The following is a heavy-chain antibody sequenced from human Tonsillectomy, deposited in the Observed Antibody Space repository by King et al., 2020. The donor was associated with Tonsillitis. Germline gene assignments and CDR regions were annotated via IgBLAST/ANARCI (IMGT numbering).Heavy chain of an antibody. CDR1: GYFITSGHW. CDR3: ARELDYGSGSMGVDY. CDR2: VYHTGRT. Sequence: VQLQESGPGLVKPSETLSLTCTVSGYFITSGHWWGWLRQPPGKGLEWIGSVYHTGRTFYNPSLKSRVTVSEDTSKNQFSLKLKSVTAADTAVYYCARELDYGSGSMGVDYWGQGALVTVAS. D-gene: IGHD3-10*01. V-gene: IGHV4-38-2*02. J-gene: IGHJ4*02.